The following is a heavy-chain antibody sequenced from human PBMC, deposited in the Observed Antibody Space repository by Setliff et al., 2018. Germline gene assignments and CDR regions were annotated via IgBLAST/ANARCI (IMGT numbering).Heavy chain of an antibody. V-gene: IGHV4-38-2*02. CDR3: AREQWLDPPGYYYMDV. D-gene: IGHD6-19*01. Sequence: LSLTCTVSGYSISSGYYWGWIRQPPGKGLEWIGSIYHSGSTYYNPSLKSRVTMSIDTSKNQFSLKLNSVTAADMAVYYCAREQWLDPPGYYYMDVWAKGTTVTVSS. CDR2: IYHSGST. J-gene: IGHJ6*03. CDR1: GYSISSGYY.